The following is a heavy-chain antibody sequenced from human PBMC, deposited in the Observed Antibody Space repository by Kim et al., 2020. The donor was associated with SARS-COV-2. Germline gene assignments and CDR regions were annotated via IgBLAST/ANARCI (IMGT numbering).Heavy chain of an antibody. D-gene: IGHD3-22*01. CDR3: ARGPLVISGGYYYYYG. V-gene: IGHV3-49*04. Sequence: GGSLRLSCTASGFSFGDYAITWVRQAPGKGLELVGFIRSKVYGATTESAASVQGRFTISRDGSKRIAYLQMNSLKTEDTAVYYCARGPLVISGGYYYYYG. CDR2: IRSKVYGATT. J-gene: IGHJ6*01. CDR1: GFSFGDYA.